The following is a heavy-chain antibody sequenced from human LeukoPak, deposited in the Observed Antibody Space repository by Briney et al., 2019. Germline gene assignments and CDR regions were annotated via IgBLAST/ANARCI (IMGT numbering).Heavy chain of an antibody. Sequence: PGGSLRLSCAASGFTFSDYYITWIRQAPGKGLEWVSYISSSSSHTNYADSVKGRFTISRDNAKNSLYLQMNSLRAEDTAVYYCARDQGIAAAGTGYYGMDVWGQGTTVTVSS. CDR2: ISSSSSHT. J-gene: IGHJ6*02. CDR3: ARDQGIAAAGTGYYGMDV. D-gene: IGHD6-13*01. CDR1: GFTFSDYY. V-gene: IGHV3-11*06.